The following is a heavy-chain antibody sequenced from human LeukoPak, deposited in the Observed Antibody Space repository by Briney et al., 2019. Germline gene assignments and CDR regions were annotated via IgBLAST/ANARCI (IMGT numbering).Heavy chain of an antibody. V-gene: IGHV3-30*02. CDR3: AKGGIAAPLDY. CDR1: GFTFSSYS. Sequence: GGSLRPSCAASGFTFSSYSMNWVRQAPGKGLEWVAVIWYGGSNKYYADSVKGRFTISRDNSKNTLYLQMNSLRAEDTAVYYCAKGGIAAPLDYWGQGTLVTVSS. D-gene: IGHD6-13*01. J-gene: IGHJ4*02. CDR2: IWYGGSNK.